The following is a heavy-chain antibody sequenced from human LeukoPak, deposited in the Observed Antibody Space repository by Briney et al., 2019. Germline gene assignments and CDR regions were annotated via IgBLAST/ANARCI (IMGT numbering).Heavy chain of an antibody. D-gene: IGHD2-15*01. Sequence: GGSLRLPCAASGFTFREYSMSWVRQAPGKGLEWVSNIRANGGDTYYTDSVKGRFTISRDNSKNTLYLEMNSLRAEDTAVYYCAKGGYTTWFDPWGQGTLVTVSS. J-gene: IGHJ5*02. V-gene: IGHV3-23*01. CDR3: AKGGYTTWFDP. CDR2: IRANGGDT. CDR1: GFTFREYS.